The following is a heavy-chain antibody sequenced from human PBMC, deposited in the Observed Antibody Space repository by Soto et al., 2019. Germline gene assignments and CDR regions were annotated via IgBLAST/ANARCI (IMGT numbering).Heavy chain of an antibody. CDR2: IDGSGGIT. Sequence: GGSLRLSCAASGFTLGTTDMSWVRQAPGEGLEWVSTIDGSGGITHYADSVKGRFTISRDNSRNTVYLQMNSLRGDDTALYYCVKNSGWFNTWGQGALVTVSS. CDR1: GFTLGTTD. J-gene: IGHJ5*02. V-gene: IGHV3-23*01. CDR3: VKNSGWFNT. D-gene: IGHD3-10*01.